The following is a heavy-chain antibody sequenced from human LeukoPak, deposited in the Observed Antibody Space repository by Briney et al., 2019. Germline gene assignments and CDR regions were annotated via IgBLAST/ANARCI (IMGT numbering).Heavy chain of an antibody. CDR2: INPSGGST. Sequence: ASVKVSCKASGYTLTSYYMHWVRQAPGQGLEWMGIINPSGGSTSYAQKFQGRVTMTRDTSTSTVYMELSSLRSEDTAVYYCARDRYGGGFDYWGQGTLVTVSS. V-gene: IGHV1-46*01. CDR1: GYTLTSYY. CDR3: ARDRYGGGFDY. J-gene: IGHJ4*02. D-gene: IGHD4-23*01.